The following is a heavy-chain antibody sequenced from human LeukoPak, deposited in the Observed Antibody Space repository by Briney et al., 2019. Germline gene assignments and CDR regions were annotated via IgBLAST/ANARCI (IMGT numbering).Heavy chain of an antibody. Sequence: PPGGSLRLSCAASGFTFSHDWMSWVRQAPGKGLEWVASIKQDGSGEHYVDSVKGRFTISRDNAKNSLCLQMNSLRAEDTAVYYCARDHYNWTPDQGYKVFDYWGQGSLVTVSS. J-gene: IGHJ4*02. CDR1: GFTFSHDW. CDR2: IKQDGSGE. CDR3: ARDHYNWTPDQGYKVFDY. D-gene: IGHD1-20*01. V-gene: IGHV3-7*01.